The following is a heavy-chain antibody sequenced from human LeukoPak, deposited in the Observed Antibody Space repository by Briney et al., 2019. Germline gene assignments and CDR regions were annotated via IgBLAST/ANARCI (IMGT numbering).Heavy chain of an antibody. CDR3: ATVSDQLDY. V-gene: IGHV4-39*02. D-gene: IGHD1-1*01. Sequence: PSETLSLTRTVSGGSISSSRYYWGWIRQPPGKGLEWIGSMYYSGSTYYNPSLKSRVIISVDTSKNHFSLKLSSVTAADTAVYYCATVSDQLDYWGQGTLVTVSA. J-gene: IGHJ4*02. CDR1: GGSISSSRYY. CDR2: MYYSGST.